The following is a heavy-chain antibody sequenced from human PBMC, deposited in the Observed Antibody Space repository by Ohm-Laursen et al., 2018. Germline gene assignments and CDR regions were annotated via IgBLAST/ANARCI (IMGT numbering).Heavy chain of an antibody. CDR1: GFTFSSYA. J-gene: IGHJ4*02. D-gene: IGHD1-14*01. Sequence: SLRLSCAASGFTFSSYAMSWVRQAPGKGLEWVSAISESGGYTKYADSVRGRFSISRDNSKNRLYLQMNSLRAEDTAVYYCAKDSSEPSGWGQGTLVTVSS. CDR2: ISESGGYT. V-gene: IGHV3-23*01. CDR3: AKDSSEPSG.